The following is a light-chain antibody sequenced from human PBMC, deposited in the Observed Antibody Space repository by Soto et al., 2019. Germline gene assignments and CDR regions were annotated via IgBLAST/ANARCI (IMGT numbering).Light chain of an antibody. Sequence: EIVLTQSPGTLSLSPGDRATLSCRASQSVSSSHLAWYQQKPGQAPRLLIYGASNRATGIPDRFSGSGSGTAFTLTISRLAPEDFAVYYCQQSGGSPRYTFGQGTKLEIK. CDR2: GAS. J-gene: IGKJ2*01. CDR3: QQSGGSPRYT. V-gene: IGKV3-20*01. CDR1: QSVSSSH.